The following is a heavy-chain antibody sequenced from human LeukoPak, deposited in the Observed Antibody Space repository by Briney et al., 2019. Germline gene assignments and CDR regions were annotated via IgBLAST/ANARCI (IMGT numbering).Heavy chain of an antibody. CDR3: ARASDYGGNSAFDY. CDR1: GGTFSSYA. V-gene: IGHV1-69*13. CDR2: IIPIFGTA. J-gene: IGHJ4*02. D-gene: IGHD4-23*01. Sequence: GASVKVSCKASGGTFSSYAISWVRQAPGQGLEWMGGIIPIFGTANYAQKFQGRVTITADESTSTAYMELRSLRSEDTAVYYCARASDYGGNSAFDYWGQGTLVTVSS.